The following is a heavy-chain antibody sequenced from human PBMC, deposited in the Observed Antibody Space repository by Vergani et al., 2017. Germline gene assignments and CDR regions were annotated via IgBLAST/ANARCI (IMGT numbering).Heavy chain of an antibody. J-gene: IGHJ4*02. CDR3: AKAPTYYYDSSGPYFYY. CDR2: ISGSGGST. V-gene: IGHV3-23*01. D-gene: IGHD3-22*01. Sequence: EVQLLESGGGLVQPGGSLRLSCAASGFTFSSYAMSWVRQAPGKGLEWVSAISGSGGSTYYADSVKGRFTISRDNSKNTLYLQMNSLRAEDTAVYYCAKAPTYYYDSSGPYFYYWGQGTLVTVSS. CDR1: GFTFSSYA.